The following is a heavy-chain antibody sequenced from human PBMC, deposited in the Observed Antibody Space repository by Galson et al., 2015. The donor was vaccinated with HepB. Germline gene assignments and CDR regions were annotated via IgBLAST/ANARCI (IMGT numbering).Heavy chain of an antibody. CDR3: ARDAATVTPPSYDYFDY. D-gene: IGHD4-17*01. Sequence: SLRLSCAASGFTFNNYGMHWVRQAPGKGLEWVAVIWYDGSNKYYADSVKGRFTISRDNSKNTLYLQMNSLRAEDTAVYYCARDAATVTPPSYDYFDYWGQGTLVTVSS. CDR2: IWYDGSNK. V-gene: IGHV3-33*01. J-gene: IGHJ4*02. CDR1: GFTFNNYG.